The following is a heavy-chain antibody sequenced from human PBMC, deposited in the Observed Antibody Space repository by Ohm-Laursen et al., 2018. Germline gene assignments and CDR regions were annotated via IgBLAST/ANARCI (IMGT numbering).Heavy chain of an antibody. J-gene: IGHJ4*02. V-gene: IGHV3-7*01. D-gene: IGHD1-26*01. Sequence: SLRLSCAASGFTFSTYWMSWVRQAPGKGLEWVANLNPDGSEKYYVDSVKGRFTISRDNAKNSLYLQMNSLRADDTSIYYCATGGTWELDFWGQGTLVTVSS. CDR2: LNPDGSEK. CDR3: ATGGTWELDF. CDR1: GFTFSTYW.